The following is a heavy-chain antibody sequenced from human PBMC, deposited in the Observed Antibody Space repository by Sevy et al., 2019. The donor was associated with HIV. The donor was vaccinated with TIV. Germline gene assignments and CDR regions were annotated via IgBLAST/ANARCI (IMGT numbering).Heavy chain of an antibody. D-gene: IGHD2-15*01. V-gene: IGHV1-3*01. CDR1: GYTFTSYA. J-gene: IGHJ4*02. Sequence: ASVKVSCKASGYTFTSYAMHWVRQAPGQRLEWMGWINAGNGNTKYSQKFQGRVTITRDTSASTAYMELSSLRSEDTAVYYCARSGPRYCSDGSCSRTKAMFEIDYWGQGTLVTVSS. CDR2: INAGNGNT. CDR3: ARSGPRYCSDGSCSRTKAMFEIDY.